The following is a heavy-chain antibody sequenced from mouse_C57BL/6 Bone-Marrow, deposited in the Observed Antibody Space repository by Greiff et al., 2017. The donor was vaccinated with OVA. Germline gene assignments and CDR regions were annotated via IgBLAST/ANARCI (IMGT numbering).Heavy chain of an antibody. V-gene: IGHV1-81*01. CDR1: GYTFTSYG. D-gene: IGHD1-1*01. Sequence: QVQLKQSGAELARPGASVKLSCKASGYTFTSYGISWVKQRTGQGLEWIGEIYPRSGNTYYNEKFKGKATLTADKSSSTAYMELRSLTSEDSAVYFCARGGTTVVPYWFDYWGQGTTLTVSS. CDR3: ARGGTTVVPYWFDY. CDR2: IYPRSGNT. J-gene: IGHJ2*01.